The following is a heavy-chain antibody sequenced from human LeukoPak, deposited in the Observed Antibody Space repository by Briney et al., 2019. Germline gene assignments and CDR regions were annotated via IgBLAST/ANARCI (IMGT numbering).Heavy chain of an antibody. D-gene: IGHD3-16*01. J-gene: IGHJ4*02. Sequence: PGGSLRLSCAASGFSLSNYGMHWVRQAPGKGLEWVAALLYDGNTKHYADSVKGRFTISRDISKNTFYLQMNSLTAEDTAVYYCARGGSRHFDYWGQGTLVIVSS. CDR2: LLYDGNTK. V-gene: IGHV3-33*01. CDR3: ARGGSRHFDY. CDR1: GFSLSNYG.